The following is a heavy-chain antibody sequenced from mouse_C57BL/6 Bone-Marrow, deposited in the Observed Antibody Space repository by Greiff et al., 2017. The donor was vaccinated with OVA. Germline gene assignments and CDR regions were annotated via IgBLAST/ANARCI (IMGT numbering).Heavy chain of an antibody. V-gene: IGHV1-42*01. CDR3: ARSGGMRFAY. D-gene: IGHD2-10*02. Sequence: VQLQQPGAELVMPGASVKISCKASGYSFTGYYMNWVKQSPEKSLEWIGVINPSTGGTTYNQKFKAKATLTVDKSSSTAYMQLKSLTSEDSAVYYCARSGGMRFAYGGQGTLVTVSA. J-gene: IGHJ3*01. CDR1: GYSFTGYY. CDR2: INPSTGGT.